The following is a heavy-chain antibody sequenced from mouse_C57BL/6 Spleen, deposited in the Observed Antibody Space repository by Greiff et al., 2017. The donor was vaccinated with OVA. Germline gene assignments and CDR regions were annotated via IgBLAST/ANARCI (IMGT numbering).Heavy chain of an antibody. D-gene: IGHD1-1*01. J-gene: IGHJ4*01. CDR2: ISSGSSTI. CDR3: ARPGYYGSSFYAMDY. Sequence: EVKLVESGGGLVKPGGSLKLSCAASGFTFSDYGMHWVRQAPEKGLEWVAYISSGSSTIYYADTVKGRFTISRDNAKNTLFLQMTSLRSEDTAMYYCARPGYYGSSFYAMDYWGQGTSVTVSS. V-gene: IGHV5-17*01. CDR1: GFTFSDYG.